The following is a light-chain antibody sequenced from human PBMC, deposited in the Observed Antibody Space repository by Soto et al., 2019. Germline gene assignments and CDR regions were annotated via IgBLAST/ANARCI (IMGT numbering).Light chain of an antibody. CDR3: QTWGTGMEV. J-gene: IGLJ2*01. Sequence: QSVLTQSPSAAASLGASGKLTCTLTSGHSSYAIAWHQQQPEKGPRYLMKLNSDGSHSKGDGIPDRVSGSSSGAERYLTISSLQSEDEAYYYCQTWGTGMEVFGGGTKLTVL. CDR2: LNSDGSH. V-gene: IGLV4-69*01. CDR1: SGHSSYA.